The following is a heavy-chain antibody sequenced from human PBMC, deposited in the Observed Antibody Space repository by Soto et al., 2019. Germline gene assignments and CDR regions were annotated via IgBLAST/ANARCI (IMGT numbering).Heavy chain of an antibody. D-gene: IGHD6-6*01. J-gene: IGHJ6*02. CDR1: GYTLTELS. Sequence: GASVKVSCKVSGYTLTELSMHWVRQAPGKGLEWMGGFDPEDGETIYAQKFQGRVTMTEDTSTDTAYMELSSLRSEDTAVYYCATSSSSSSRLHYYYGMDVWGQGTTVTVSS. CDR2: FDPEDGET. CDR3: ATSSSSSSRLHYYYGMDV. V-gene: IGHV1-24*01.